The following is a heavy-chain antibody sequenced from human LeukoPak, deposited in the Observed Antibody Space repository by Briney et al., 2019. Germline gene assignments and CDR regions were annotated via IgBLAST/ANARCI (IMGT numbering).Heavy chain of an antibody. Sequence: ASVTVSFTSSGYTFTIYYMHWVRQAPGQRLEWMGWINPNTGGTNYAQKIQGRVTMTSDTSISTAYMELSSLKSDDTAMYYCARAPMIVVVFPPRLDFWGQGTLVTVSS. V-gene: IGHV1-2*02. CDR1: GYTFTIYY. D-gene: IGHD3-22*01. CDR3: ARAPMIVVVFPPRLDF. CDR2: INPNTGGT. J-gene: IGHJ4*02.